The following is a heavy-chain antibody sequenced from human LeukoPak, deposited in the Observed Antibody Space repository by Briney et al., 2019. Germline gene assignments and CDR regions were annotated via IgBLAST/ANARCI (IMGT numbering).Heavy chain of an antibody. CDR3: VRVDP. Sequence: PSETLSLTCAVSGGSISTGAFSWYWLRQTPGQGPEWIGYIYSSGSSYYNPSLQSRFIISVDTSKNQLSLRVTSVTAADTALQQHVRVDPWGQGTLVTVSS. J-gene: IGHJ5*02. CDR1: GGSISTGAFS. D-gene: IGHD2-8*01. CDR2: IYSSGSS. V-gene: IGHV4-30-4*07.